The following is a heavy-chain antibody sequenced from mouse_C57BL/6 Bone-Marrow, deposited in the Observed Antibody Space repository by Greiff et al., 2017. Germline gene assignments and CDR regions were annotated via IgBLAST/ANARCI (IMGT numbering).Heavy chain of an antibody. CDR3: ARLGIYDSYYVPFAY. D-gene: IGHD2-3*01. CDR2: IDPSDSYT. J-gene: IGHJ3*01. CDR1: GYTFTSYW. Sequence: QVQLQQSGAELVMPGASVKLSCKASGYTFTSYWMHWVKQRPGQGLEWIGEIDPSDSYTNYNQKFKGKSTLTVDKSSSTAYMRLSSLTSEDSAVYYCARLGIYDSYYVPFAYWGQGTLVTVSA. V-gene: IGHV1-69*01.